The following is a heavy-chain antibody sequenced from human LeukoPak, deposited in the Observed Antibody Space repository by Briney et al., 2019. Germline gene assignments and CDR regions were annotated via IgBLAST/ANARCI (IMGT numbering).Heavy chain of an antibody. CDR3: ARDPYSGSYSAYYYYYMDV. CDR2: ISYDGSKK. D-gene: IGHD1-26*01. CDR1: GFTFSNYA. Sequence: SGGSLRLSCVASGFTFSNYAMHWVRLAPGKGVEWVAVISYDGSKKDYADSVKGRFTISRDNFKHTLYLQMNSLRAEDTAVYYCARDPYSGSYSAYYYYYMDVWGKGTTVTVSS. V-gene: IGHV3-30*04. J-gene: IGHJ6*03.